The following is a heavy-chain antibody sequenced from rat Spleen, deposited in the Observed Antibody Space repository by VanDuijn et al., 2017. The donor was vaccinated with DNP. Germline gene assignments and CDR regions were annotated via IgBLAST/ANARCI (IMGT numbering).Heavy chain of an antibody. V-gene: IGHV3-1*01. J-gene: IGHJ2*01. D-gene: IGHD1-9*01. CDR3: ASYGAYYGYNSFDY. CDR2: ISYSGST. CDR1: GYSITSNY. Sequence: EVQLQESGPGLVKPSQSLSLTCSVTGYSITSNYWAWIRKFPGNKMEWMGYISYSGSTGYNPSLKSRISITRDTSKNQFFLKLNSITTEDTATYYCASYGAYYGYNSFDYWGQGVMVTVSS.